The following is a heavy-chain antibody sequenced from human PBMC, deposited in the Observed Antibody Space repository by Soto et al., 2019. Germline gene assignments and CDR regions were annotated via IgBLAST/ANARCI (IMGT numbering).Heavy chain of an antibody. CDR1: GGSISSGGYS. D-gene: IGHD2-2*02. Sequence: QLQLQESGSGLVKPSQTLSLTCAVSGGSISSGGYSWSWIRQPPGKGLEWIGYIYHSGSTYYNPSRKSRVTISVDRSKNQFSLKLSSVTAADTAVYYCARGPAPYCSSTSCYRYWYFDLWGRGTLVTVSS. CDR2: IYHSGST. CDR3: ARGPAPYCSSTSCYRYWYFDL. J-gene: IGHJ2*01. V-gene: IGHV4-30-2*01.